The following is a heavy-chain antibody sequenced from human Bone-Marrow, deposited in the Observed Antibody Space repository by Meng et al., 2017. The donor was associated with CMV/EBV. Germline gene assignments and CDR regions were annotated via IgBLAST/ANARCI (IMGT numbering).Heavy chain of an antibody. D-gene: IGHD1-26*01. CDR1: GFTFSSFW. J-gene: IGHJ4*02. CDR3: AREGEYIVGATAKKRVGVLVY. Sequence: GGSLRLSCAASGFTFSSFWMAWVRQAPGKGLEWVGNIKQDESEIQYVGSVKGRFTITRDNAKNSLFLQMNSLRAEDTAVYYCAREGEYIVGATAKKRVGVLVYWGQGTLVTVSS. CDR2: IKQDESEI. V-gene: IGHV3-7*01.